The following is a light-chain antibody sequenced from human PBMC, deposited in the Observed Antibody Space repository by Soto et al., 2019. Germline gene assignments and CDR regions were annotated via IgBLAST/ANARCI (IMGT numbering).Light chain of an antibody. CDR1: SSDFGGYDY. Sequence: QSALTQPPSASGSPGQSVTISCTGTSSDFGGYDYVSWYQQHPGQAPKLIIYEVNKRPSGVPDRFSASKSGNTASLTVSGLQAEDEADYYCCSFAGGDKFYVFGTGTQLTVL. V-gene: IGLV2-8*01. CDR2: EVN. J-gene: IGLJ1*01. CDR3: CSFAGGDKFYV.